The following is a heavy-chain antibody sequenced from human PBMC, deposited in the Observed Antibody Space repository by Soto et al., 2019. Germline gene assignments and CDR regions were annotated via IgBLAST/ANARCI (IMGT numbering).Heavy chain of an antibody. Sequence: ASVTVSCKASGYTFTSYAMHWVRQAPGQRLEWVGWINAGNGNTKYSQNFQGRVTITRDTSASTAYMELSSLKPEDTAVYYCASGNDGLPPQYYYYGMDVWGQGTTVTVSS. V-gene: IGHV1-3*01. J-gene: IGHJ6*02. CDR1: GYTFTSYA. CDR3: ASGNDGLPPQYYYYGMDV. D-gene: IGHD1-1*01. CDR2: INAGNGNT.